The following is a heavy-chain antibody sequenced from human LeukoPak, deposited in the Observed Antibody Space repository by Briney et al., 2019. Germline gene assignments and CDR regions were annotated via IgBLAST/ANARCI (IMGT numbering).Heavy chain of an antibody. CDR3: ARDLLDTYYYGSGSYEGPDY. CDR2: ISYDGSKK. Sequence: GGSLRLSCAASGFTFSSYAMHWVRQAPGEGLEWVAVISYDGSKKYYADSVKGRFTISRDNSKNTLYLQMNSLRAEDTAVYYCARDLLDTYYYGSGSYEGPDYWGQGTLVTVSS. J-gene: IGHJ4*02. V-gene: IGHV3-30*04. CDR1: GFTFSSYA. D-gene: IGHD3-10*01.